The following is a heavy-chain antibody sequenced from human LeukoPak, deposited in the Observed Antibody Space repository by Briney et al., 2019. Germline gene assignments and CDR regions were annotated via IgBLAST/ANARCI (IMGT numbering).Heavy chain of an antibody. CDR1: GGSISSGSYY. V-gene: IGHV4-61*02. Sequence: SQTLSLTCTVSGGSISSGSYYWSWIRQPAGKGLEWIGRIYTSGSTNYNPSLKSRVTISVDTSKNQFSLKLSSVTAADTAVYYCARDLDYGDYGTFDYWGQGTLVTVSP. CDR2: IYTSGST. J-gene: IGHJ4*02. D-gene: IGHD4-17*01. CDR3: ARDLDYGDYGTFDY.